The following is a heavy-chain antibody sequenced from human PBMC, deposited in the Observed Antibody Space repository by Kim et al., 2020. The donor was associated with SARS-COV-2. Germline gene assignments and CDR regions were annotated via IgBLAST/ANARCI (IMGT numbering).Heavy chain of an antibody. V-gene: IGHV4-61*02. CDR2: IYTSGST. Sequence: SETLSLTCTVSGGSISSGSYYWSWIRQPAGKGLEWIGRIYTSGSTNYNPSLKSRVTISVDTSKNQFSLKLSSVTAADTAVYYCARVDYGDYGPDYWGQGTLVTVSS. J-gene: IGHJ4*02. D-gene: IGHD4-17*01. CDR1: GGSISSGSYY. CDR3: ARVDYGDYGPDY.